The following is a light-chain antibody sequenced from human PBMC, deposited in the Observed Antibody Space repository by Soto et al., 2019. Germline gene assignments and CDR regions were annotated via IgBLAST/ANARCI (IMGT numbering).Light chain of an antibody. J-gene: IGLJ3*02. CDR1: SSDVGGHNY. CDR3: SSYTTSSTHWV. Sequence: QSVLTQPASVSGSPGQSITISCTGTSSDVGGHNYVSWYQHHPGKAPKLLIYEVSNRPSGVSNRFSGSKSGNTASLTISGLQAEDEADYYCSSYTTSSTHWVFGGGTKLTVL. CDR2: EVS. V-gene: IGLV2-14*01.